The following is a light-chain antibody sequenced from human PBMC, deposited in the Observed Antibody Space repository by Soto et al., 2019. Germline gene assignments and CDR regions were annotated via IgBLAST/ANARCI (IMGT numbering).Light chain of an antibody. V-gene: IGKV3-20*01. CDR2: GAS. CDR3: QQYGSSPRT. CDR1: QSVSNNY. J-gene: IGKJ1*01. Sequence: EIVLTQSPGTLSLSPGESATLSCRPSQSVSNNYLAWYQQKPGQAPRLLIYGASTRATGIPDRFSGSGSGTHFTLTISRLEPGDFAVYYCQQYGSSPRTFGQGTKV.